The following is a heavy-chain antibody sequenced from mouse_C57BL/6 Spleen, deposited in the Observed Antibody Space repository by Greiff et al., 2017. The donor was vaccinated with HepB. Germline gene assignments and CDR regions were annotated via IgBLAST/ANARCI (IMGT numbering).Heavy chain of an antibody. CDR2: INYDGSST. V-gene: IGHV5-16*01. D-gene: IGHD1-1*01. CDR3: ARAVVEGDYFDY. J-gene: IGHJ2*01. CDR1: GFTFSDYY. Sequence: EVKVVESEGGLVQPGSSMKLSCTASGFTFSDYYMAWVRQVPEKGLEWVANINYDGSSTYYLDSLKSRFIISRDNAKNILYLQMSSLKSEDTATYYCARAVVEGDYFDYWGQGTTLTVSS.